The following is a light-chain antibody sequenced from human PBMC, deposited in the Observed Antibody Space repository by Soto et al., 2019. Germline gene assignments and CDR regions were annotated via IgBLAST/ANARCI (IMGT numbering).Light chain of an antibody. CDR2: GAS. V-gene: IGKV3-20*01. CDR1: QSVSSSY. J-gene: IGKJ4*01. CDR3: QQYGSSPLT. Sequence: EIVLTQSPGTLSLSPGERATLSCRASQSVSSSYLAWYQQKPGQAPRLLIYGASSRATGIPDRFSGSGSGTAFTLNISRLETEDFAVYYCQQYGSSPLTFGGGTKVEIK.